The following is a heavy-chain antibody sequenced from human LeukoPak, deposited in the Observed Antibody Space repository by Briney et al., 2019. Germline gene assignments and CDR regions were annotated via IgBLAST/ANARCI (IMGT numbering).Heavy chain of an antibody. D-gene: IGHD2-21*01. V-gene: IGHV4-34*01. CDR2: INHSGST. CDR1: GGSFSGYY. CDR3: ARVPAPRNIVGSNNSEMKYYYYYYMDV. J-gene: IGHJ6*03. Sequence: PSETLSLTCAVYGGSFSGYYWSWIRQPPGKGLEWIGEINHSGSTNYNSSLKSRVTISVDTSKNQFSLKLSSVTAADTAVYYCARVPAPRNIVGSNNSEMKYYYYYYMDVWGKGTTVTVSS.